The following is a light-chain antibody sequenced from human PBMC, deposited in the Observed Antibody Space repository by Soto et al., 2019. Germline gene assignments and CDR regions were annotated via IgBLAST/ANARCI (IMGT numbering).Light chain of an antibody. J-gene: IGKJ1*01. CDR3: QQDYKLPWT. CDR2: GAS. CDR1: QSVSSSY. V-gene: IGKV3D-7*01. Sequence: EIVMTQSPATLSLSPGERATLSCRDSQSVSSSYLSWYQQKPGQAPRLLIYGASTRATGIPARFSGSGSGTDFTLTINSLQPEDFAVYYCQQDYKLPWTFGPGTEVEIK.